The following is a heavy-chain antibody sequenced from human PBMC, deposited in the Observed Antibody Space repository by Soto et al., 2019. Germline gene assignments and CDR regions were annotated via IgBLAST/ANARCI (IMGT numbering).Heavy chain of an antibody. V-gene: IGHV4-34*01. D-gene: IGHD2-8*02. Sequence: XSLTCAVYGGSFSGYYWTWIRQPPGTGLEWIGEINHSGSTNYNPSLKSRVTISVDTSKNQFPLKLTYVTAADTAVYYCESDXITGLFDYWGQRTLVTVSS. CDR2: INHSGST. J-gene: IGHJ4*02. CDR1: GGSFSGYY. CDR3: ESDXITGLFDY.